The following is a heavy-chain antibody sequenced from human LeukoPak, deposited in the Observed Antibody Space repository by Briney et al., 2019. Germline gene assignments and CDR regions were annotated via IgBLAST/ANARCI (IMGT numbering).Heavy chain of an antibody. CDR2: IYTGEST. CDR1: AGSVSSHF. J-gene: IGHJ4*02. Sequence: SETLSLTCTVSAGSVSSHFWSWIRQPAGKGLEWIGRIYTGESTNFNPSLKSRVTVSVDTSKNQFSLKLSSVTAADTAVYYCARDMVGATTGFDFWGQGTLVTVSS. CDR3: ARDMVGATTGFDF. D-gene: IGHD1-26*01. V-gene: IGHV4-4*07.